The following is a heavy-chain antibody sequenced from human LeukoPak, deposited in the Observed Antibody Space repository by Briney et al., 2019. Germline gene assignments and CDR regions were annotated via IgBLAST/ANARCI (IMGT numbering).Heavy chain of an antibody. D-gene: IGHD6-13*01. Sequence: SETLSLTCTVSGGSISSYYWSWIRQPPGKGLEWIGYIYYSGSTNYNPSLKSRVTMSVDTSKSQFSLKLSSVTAADTAVYYCANSYSSSGSYFDYWGQGTLVTVSS. CDR2: IYYSGST. J-gene: IGHJ4*02. CDR3: ANSYSSSGSYFDY. CDR1: GGSISSYY. V-gene: IGHV4-59*12.